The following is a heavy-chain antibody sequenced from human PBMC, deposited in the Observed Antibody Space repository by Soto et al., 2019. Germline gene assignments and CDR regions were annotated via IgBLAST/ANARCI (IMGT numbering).Heavy chain of an antibody. D-gene: IGHD3-10*01. CDR3: ARDRGEYTRSWFWYFSH. Sequence: PSETLSLTCTVSGASIGHYYWNWIRQSPGKGPEWVGRLNIAGTINYNPSLKSRITMSMDTSKNQISLHLRSVTAADTAIYYCARDRGEYTRSWFWYFSHWGHGTLVTVS. V-gene: IGHV4-4*07. J-gene: IGHJ1*01. CDR2: LNIAGTI. CDR1: GASIGHYY.